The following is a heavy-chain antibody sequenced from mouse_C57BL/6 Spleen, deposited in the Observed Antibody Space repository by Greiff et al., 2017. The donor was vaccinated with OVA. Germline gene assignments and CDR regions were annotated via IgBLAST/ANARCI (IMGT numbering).Heavy chain of an antibody. J-gene: IGHJ2*01. CDR3: ASGVWVDY. CDR2: IYPSDGST. CDR1: GYTFTSYD. Sequence: VQLQQSGPELVKPGASVKLSCKASGYTFTSYDINWVKQRPGQGLEWIGWIYPSDGSTKYNEKFKGKATLTVDTSPLTAYMELHSLTSEDAAVYFCASGVWVDYWGQGTTLTVSS. V-gene: IGHV1-85*01.